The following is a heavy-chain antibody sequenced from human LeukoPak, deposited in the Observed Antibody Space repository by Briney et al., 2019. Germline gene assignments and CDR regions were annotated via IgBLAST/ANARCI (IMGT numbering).Heavy chain of an antibody. CDR1: GFTFSSYS. D-gene: IGHD3-22*01. CDR3: ARAPPYYYDSSNYYYWYLDL. Sequence: GGSLRLSCAASGFTFSSYSMNWVRQAPGKGLEWVSSISSSSSYIYYADSVKGRFTISRDNAKNSLYLQMNSLRAEDTAVYYCARAPPYYYDSSNYYYWYLDLWGRGTLVTVSS. CDR2: ISSSSSYI. J-gene: IGHJ2*01. V-gene: IGHV3-21*01.